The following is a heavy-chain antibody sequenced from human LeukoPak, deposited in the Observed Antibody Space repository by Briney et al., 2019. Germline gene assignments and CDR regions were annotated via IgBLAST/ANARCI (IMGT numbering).Heavy chain of an antibody. J-gene: IGHJ4*02. D-gene: IGHD3-16*01. CDR1: GFIVSSYY. Sequence: PGGSLRLSCAASGFIVSSYYTTWVRQAPGKGLEWVSVIYGDGSTYYTDSVKGRFTISRDNSKSTLLLQMTSLRVEDTPYYCAKETWGVPLFECWGQGTLVTVSP. V-gene: IGHV3-53*01. CDR2: IYGDGST. CDR3: AKETWGVPLFEC.